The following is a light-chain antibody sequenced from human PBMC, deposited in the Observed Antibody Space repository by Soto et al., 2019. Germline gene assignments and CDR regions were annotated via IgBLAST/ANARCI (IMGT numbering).Light chain of an antibody. V-gene: IGKV1-33*01. CDR1: QDIKNY. CDR2: DAS. CDR3: QHYDHLPPLS. J-gene: IGKJ4*01. Sequence: DIQMTQSPSSLSASVGDRVTITCQASQDIKNYLNWYQQKPGKAANLLIYDASNLKTGLPSRFSGSGSGTHFTFTISSLQPEDIATYYCQHYDHLPPLSFGGGTKVEIK.